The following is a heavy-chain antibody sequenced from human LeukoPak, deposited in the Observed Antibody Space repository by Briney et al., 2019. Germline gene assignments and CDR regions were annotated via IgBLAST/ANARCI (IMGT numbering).Heavy chain of an antibody. Sequence: GGSLRLSCEASGCTFDAYAMHWVRQAPGKGLEWVSLINMDGSATYYADSVKGRFTISRDNSKNSLYLQMNSLRSEDTALYYCATWAFYHSLDVWGQGTTVTVSS. J-gene: IGHJ6*02. CDR1: GCTFDAYA. D-gene: IGHD1-26*01. CDR2: INMDGSAT. V-gene: IGHV3-43*02. CDR3: ATWAFYHSLDV.